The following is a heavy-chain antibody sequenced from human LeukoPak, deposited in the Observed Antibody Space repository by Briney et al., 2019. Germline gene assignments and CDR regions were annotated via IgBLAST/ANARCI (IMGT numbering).Heavy chain of an antibody. J-gene: IGHJ5*02. CDR1: GFTFSSYA. D-gene: IGHD3-10*01. Sequence: PGGSLRLSCAASGFTFSSYAMSWVRQAPGKGLEWVSAISGSGGSTYHADSVKGRFTISRDNSKNTLYLQMNSLRAEDTAVYYCAKDTDYYGSGSYSDPWGQGTLVTVPS. CDR3: AKDTDYYGSGSYSDP. V-gene: IGHV3-23*01. CDR2: ISGSGGST.